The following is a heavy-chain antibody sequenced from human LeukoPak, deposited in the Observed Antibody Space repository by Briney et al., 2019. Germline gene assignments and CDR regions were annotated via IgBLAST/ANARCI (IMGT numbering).Heavy chain of an antibody. J-gene: IGHJ4*02. CDR2: ISGSGGST. CDR3: AKVSDIVVVVAATDFDY. D-gene: IGHD2-15*01. Sequence: GGSLRLSCAASGFTFSSYAMSWVRQAPGKGLEWVSAISGSGGSTYYADSVKGRFTISRDNSKNTLYLQMNCLRAEDTAVYYCAKVSDIVVVVAATDFDYWGQGTLVTVSS. CDR1: GFTFSSYA. V-gene: IGHV3-23*01.